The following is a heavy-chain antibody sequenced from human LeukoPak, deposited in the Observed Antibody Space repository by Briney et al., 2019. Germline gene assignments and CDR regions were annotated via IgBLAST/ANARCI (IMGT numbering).Heavy chain of an antibody. J-gene: IGHJ5*02. CDR2: ISSSGSTI. CDR3: ASHEYSSGPDWFDP. CDR1: GFTFSSYE. D-gene: IGHD6-19*01. Sequence: GGSLRLSCAGSGFTFSSYEMNWVRQAPGKGLEWVSYISSSGSTIYCADSVKGRFTISRDNAKNSLYLQMNSLRAEDTAVYYCASHEYSSGPDWFDPWGQGTLVTVSS. V-gene: IGHV3-48*03.